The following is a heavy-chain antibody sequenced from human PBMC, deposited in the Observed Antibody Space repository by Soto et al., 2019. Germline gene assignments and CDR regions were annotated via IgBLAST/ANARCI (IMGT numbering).Heavy chain of an antibody. Sequence: QVELQESGPGLVKPSGTLSLTCAVSGGSVSSTYWWSWVRQAPGKGLEWIGEIYHSGSANYNPSLKSRVTISVDNSKNQFSLNLNSVTAADTAVYYCARYNAASGTYYFDYWGQGTLVTVSS. CDR3: ARYNAASGTYYFDY. V-gene: IGHV4-4*02. J-gene: IGHJ4*02. CDR2: IYHSGSA. CDR1: GGSVSSTYW. D-gene: IGHD6-13*01.